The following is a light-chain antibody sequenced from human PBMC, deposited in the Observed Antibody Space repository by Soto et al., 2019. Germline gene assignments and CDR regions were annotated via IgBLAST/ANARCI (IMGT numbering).Light chain of an antibody. Sequence: EIVMTQSPATLSVSPGERATLSCRASQSVSSNLAWYQQKPGQAPRLRIYGASTRATGIPARFSGSGSGTAFTLTISSLQTEDFAVYYCQQYNNWPQTFGQGTKVEIK. CDR3: QQYNNWPQT. CDR1: QSVSSN. CDR2: GAS. V-gene: IGKV3-15*01. J-gene: IGKJ1*01.